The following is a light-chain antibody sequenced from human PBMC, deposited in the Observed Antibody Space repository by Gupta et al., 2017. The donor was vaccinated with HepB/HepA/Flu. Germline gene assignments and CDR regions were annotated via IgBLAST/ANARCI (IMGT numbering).Light chain of an antibody. J-gene: IGKJ1*01. V-gene: IGKV2-28*01. CDR1: QSLLHSNGFTY. Sequence: DILLTQSPLSLPVTPGEPASISCRSSQSLLHSNGFTYLDWYLQKPGQSPQLLLSLGAHRAPGAPDRISGSGSGTDFTLKISRVEAEDVGVYYCMQPLHTPWTFGQGTKVEIK. CDR2: LGA. CDR3: MQPLHTPWT.